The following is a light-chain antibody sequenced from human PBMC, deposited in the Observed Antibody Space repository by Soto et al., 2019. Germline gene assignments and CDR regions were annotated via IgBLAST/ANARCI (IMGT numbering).Light chain of an antibody. CDR2: GAS. V-gene: IGKV3-20*01. CDR1: QSVTRSY. Sequence: EIVLTQSPGTLSLSPGERATLSCRASQSVTRSYLAWYQQKPGQAPRLLIYGASSRATGIPDRFSGSGSGTDFTLTISRLEPEDFAVYSCQQYGSSHLTFGGGTKVEIK. J-gene: IGKJ4*01. CDR3: QQYGSSHLT.